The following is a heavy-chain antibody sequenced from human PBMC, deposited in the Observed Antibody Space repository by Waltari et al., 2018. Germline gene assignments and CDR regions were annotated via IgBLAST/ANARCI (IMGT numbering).Heavy chain of an antibody. V-gene: IGHV3-23*03. CDR2: IYGGGSPT. CDR1: GFAFSTYA. CDR3: AKDLRDYSNDY. D-gene: IGHD4-4*01. Sequence: EGQLLESGGGLVQPGGSLRLSCAASGFAFSTYALPWARQAPGKGLEWVSLIYGGGSPTHYADSVKGRFTISRDDSKNTLFLEMNSLRVEDTAVYYCAKDLRDYSNDYWGQGTLVTVSS. J-gene: IGHJ4*02.